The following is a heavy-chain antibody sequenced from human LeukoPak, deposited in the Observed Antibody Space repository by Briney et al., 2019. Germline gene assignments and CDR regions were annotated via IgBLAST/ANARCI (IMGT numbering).Heavy chain of an antibody. V-gene: IGHV3-53*01. CDR1: GFTVSGNY. D-gene: IGHD5-18*01. J-gene: IGHJ6*03. Sequence: PGGSLRLSCAASGFTVSGNYMSWVRQAPGKGLEWLSVMYSGGSTYYADSVEGRFTISRDKSKNTLYLQMNSLRAEDTAVYYCARDQRMNSSSYYYYYYMDVWGKGTTITVSS. CDR3: ARDQRMNSSSYYYYYYMDV. CDR2: MYSGGST.